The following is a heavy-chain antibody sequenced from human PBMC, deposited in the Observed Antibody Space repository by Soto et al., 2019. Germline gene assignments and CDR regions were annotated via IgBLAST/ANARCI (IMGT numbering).Heavy chain of an antibody. CDR1: GGSIDGYN. CDR2: VYYNGGS. CDR3: ARQGIGNLHGLVDV. Sequence: QVQLQESGPGLVKPSETLSLTCTVSGGSIDGYNCAWIRQPPGKALEWVGYVYYNGGSSYNPSLKSRVTLSMDTSKSQVSLQLRSVTAADTAVYYSARQGIGNLHGLVDVWGRGTTVTVSS. V-gene: IGHV4-59*08. D-gene: IGHD3-10*01. J-gene: IGHJ6*02.